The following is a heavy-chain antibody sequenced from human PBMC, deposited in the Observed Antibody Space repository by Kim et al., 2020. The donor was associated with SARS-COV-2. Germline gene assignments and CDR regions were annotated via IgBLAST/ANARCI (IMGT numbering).Heavy chain of an antibody. Sequence: GGSLRLSCAASGFTFSSYGMHWVRQAPGKGLEWVAVIWYDGSNKYYADSVKGRFTISRDISKNTLYLQMNSLRAEDTAVYYCARDSYYYDSSGYYYSPWYYYGMDVWGQGTTVTVSS. CDR3: ARDSYYYDSSGYYYSPWYYYGMDV. D-gene: IGHD3-22*01. J-gene: IGHJ6*02. V-gene: IGHV3-33*08. CDR2: IWYDGSNK. CDR1: GFTFSSYG.